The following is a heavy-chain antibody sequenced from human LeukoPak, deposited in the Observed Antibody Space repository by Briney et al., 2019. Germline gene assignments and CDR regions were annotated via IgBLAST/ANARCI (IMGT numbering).Heavy chain of an antibody. Sequence: GGSLRLSCAASGFTFSSYAMGWVRQAPGRGLEWVGRIQSKAAGGTTEYAAPVKGRFTISRDDSKNTLYLQMNSLITDDTAVYYCALGSANYDSSDFDCWGQGTLVTVSS. CDR1: GFTFSSYA. D-gene: IGHD3-22*01. J-gene: IGHJ4*02. CDR2: IQSKAAGGTT. CDR3: ALGSANYDSSDFDC. V-gene: IGHV3-15*01.